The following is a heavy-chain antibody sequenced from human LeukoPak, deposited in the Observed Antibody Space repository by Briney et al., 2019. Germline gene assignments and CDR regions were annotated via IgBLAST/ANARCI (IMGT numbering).Heavy chain of an antibody. CDR1: GFTFSNAW. Sequence: GGSLRLSCAASGFTFSNAWMNWVRQAPGKGLEWVGRIKSKTDGGTTGFAAPVKGRFTISRDESKNTLYLQMNSPKTEDTAVYYCTSAMTYYYYGMDVWGQGTTVTVSS. CDR2: IKSKTDGGTT. V-gene: IGHV3-15*07. J-gene: IGHJ6*02. CDR3: TSAMTYYYYGMDV. D-gene: IGHD2-2*01.